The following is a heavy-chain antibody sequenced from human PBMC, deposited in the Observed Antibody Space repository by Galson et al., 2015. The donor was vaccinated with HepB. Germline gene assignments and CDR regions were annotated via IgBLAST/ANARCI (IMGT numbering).Heavy chain of an antibody. CDR2: ISGSGGST. J-gene: IGHJ4*02. Sequence: SLRLSCAASGFTFSSYAMSWVRQAPGRGLEWVSAISGSGGSTYYADSVKGRFTISRDNSKNTLYLQMNSLRAEDTAVYYCAKAGAGKDYFDYWGQGTLVTVSS. D-gene: IGHD1-26*01. V-gene: IGHV3-23*01. CDR3: AKAGAGKDYFDY. CDR1: GFTFSSYA.